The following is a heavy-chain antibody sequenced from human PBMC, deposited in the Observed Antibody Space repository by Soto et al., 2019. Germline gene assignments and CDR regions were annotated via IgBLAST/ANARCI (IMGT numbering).Heavy chain of an antibody. CDR1: GFTFSSYA. V-gene: IGHV3-15*01. J-gene: IGHJ4*02. CDR3: TRHSGSYS. Sequence: PGGSLRLSCAASGFTFSSYAMSWVRQAPGKGLEWVGRIKSEIDGATTDYAAPVKGRFTISRDDSENTLYLQMNSLKTEDTAVYYCTRHSGSYSWGQGTLVTVSS. CDR2: IKSEIDGATT. D-gene: IGHD1-26*01.